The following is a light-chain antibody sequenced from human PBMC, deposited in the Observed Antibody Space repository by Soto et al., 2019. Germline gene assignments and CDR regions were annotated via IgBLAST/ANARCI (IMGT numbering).Light chain of an antibody. CDR2: AAS. J-gene: IGKJ5*01. CDR1: QSIHKG. Sequence: DIQMTQSPSSLSASVGDRVTITCRASQSIHKGLNWYQQKLGKAPKLLIYAASSLQSGVPSRFSGSGSGTDFTLTISSLQPEDFATYYCQQSYSTPTTFGQGTRLEIK. V-gene: IGKV1-39*01. CDR3: QQSYSTPTT.